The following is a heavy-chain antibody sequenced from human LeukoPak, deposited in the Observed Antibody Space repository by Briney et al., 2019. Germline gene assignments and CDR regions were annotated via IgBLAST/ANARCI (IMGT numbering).Heavy chain of an antibody. J-gene: IGHJ4*02. CDR3: ARGGGYASPIGY. CDR2: IYHSGST. D-gene: IGHD5-12*01. Sequence: SETLSLTCTLSGGSISTYYWSWIRQPPGKGLEWIGYIYHSGSTNYNPSLKSRVTISVDTSKNQFSLKLSSVTAADTAVYYCARGGGYASPIGYWGQGALVTVSS. CDR1: GGSISTYY. V-gene: IGHV4-59*01.